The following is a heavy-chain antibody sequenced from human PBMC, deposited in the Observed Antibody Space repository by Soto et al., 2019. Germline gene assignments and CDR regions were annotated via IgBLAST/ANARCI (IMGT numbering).Heavy chain of an antibody. V-gene: IGHV1-18*01. D-gene: IGHD3-9*01. J-gene: IGHJ6*02. Sequence: ASVKVSCKASGYTFTSYGISWVRQAPGQGLEWMGWISAYNGNTNYAQKLQGRVTMTTDTSTSTAYMELRSLRSDDTAVYYCARGSFRFGLVILPLAPNYGMDVWGQGTTVTVSS. CDR2: ISAYNGNT. CDR1: GYTFTSYG. CDR3: ARGSFRFGLVILPLAPNYGMDV.